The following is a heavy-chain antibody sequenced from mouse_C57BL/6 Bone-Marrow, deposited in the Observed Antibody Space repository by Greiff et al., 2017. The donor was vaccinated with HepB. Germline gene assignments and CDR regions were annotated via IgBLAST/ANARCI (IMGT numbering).Heavy chain of an antibody. D-gene: IGHD3-1*01. CDR3: ARSGVSGRFAY. Sequence: QVQLQQSGPELVKPGASVKISCKASGYAFSSSWMNWVKQRPGKGLEWIGRIYPGDGDTNYNGKFKGKATLTADKSSSTAYMQLSSLTSEDSAVYFCARSGVSGRFAYWGQVTLVTVSA. V-gene: IGHV1-82*01. CDR2: IYPGDGDT. CDR1: GYAFSSSW. J-gene: IGHJ3*01.